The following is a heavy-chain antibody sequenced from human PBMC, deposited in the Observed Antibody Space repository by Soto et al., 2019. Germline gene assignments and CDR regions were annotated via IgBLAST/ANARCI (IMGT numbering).Heavy chain of an antibody. CDR2: INAGNGNT. D-gene: IGHD6-19*01. Sequence: QVQLVQSGAEEKKPGASVKVSCKASGYTFTSYAMHWVRQAPGQRLEWMGWINAGNGNTKYSQQFQGRVTITRDTSASTAYMELSSMRSDDTAVYYWARSPGIAVADYWGQGTLVTVSS. V-gene: IGHV1-3*05. CDR3: ARSPGIAVADY. CDR1: GYTFTSYA. J-gene: IGHJ4*02.